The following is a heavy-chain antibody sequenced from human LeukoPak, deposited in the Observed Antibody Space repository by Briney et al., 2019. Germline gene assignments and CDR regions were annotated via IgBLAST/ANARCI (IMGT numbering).Heavy chain of an antibody. CDR1: GYSISSDYY. D-gene: IGHD5-12*01. V-gene: IGHV4-38-2*02. J-gene: IGHJ4*02. CDR3: ARLGWLRFRVYFDY. Sequence: SETLSLTCTVSGYSISSDYYWGWIRQPPGKGLEWIGSIYYSGSTYYNPSLKSRVTISVDTSKNQFSLKLSSVTAADTAVYYCARLGWLRFRVYFDYWGQGTLVTVSS. CDR2: IYYSGST.